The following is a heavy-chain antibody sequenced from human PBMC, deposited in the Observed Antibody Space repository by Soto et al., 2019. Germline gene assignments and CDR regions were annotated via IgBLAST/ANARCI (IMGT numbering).Heavy chain of an antibody. V-gene: IGHV6-1*01. D-gene: IGHD1-26*01. CDR3: ARTVGWLDP. CDR1: GDSVSSNSAA. J-gene: IGHJ5*02. CDR2: TYYRSKWYK. Sequence: PSQTLSLACAISGDSVSSNSAAWNWIRQSPSRGLEWLGRTYYRSKWYKEYAASVKSRITINPDTSKNQFSLQLNSVSTEDTAVYYCARTVGWLDPWGQGSLVTVSS.